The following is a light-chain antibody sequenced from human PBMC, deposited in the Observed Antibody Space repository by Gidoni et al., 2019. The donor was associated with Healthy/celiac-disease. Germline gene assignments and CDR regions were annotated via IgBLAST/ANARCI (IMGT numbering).Light chain of an antibody. CDR3: CAYAGSSTWV. V-gene: IGLV2-23*02. J-gene: IGLJ3*02. Sequence: QSSLTQPASVSGFPGQSLTISCTGTSSAVGSYNLVSSYQQHPGKAHKRMIYEVSNRPSGVSNRFAGSKSGNTASLTISGRQAEDEADYYCCAYAGSSTWVFGGGTKLTVL. CDR2: EVS. CDR1: SSAVGSYNL.